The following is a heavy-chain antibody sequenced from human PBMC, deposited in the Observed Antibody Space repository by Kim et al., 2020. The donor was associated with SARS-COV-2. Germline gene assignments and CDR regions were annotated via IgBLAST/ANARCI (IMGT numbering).Heavy chain of an antibody. Sequence: YYVDSVKGRLTISRDNAKNSLYLQMNSLRAEDTAVYYCARAPPFGELDYWGQGTLVTVSS. D-gene: IGHD3-10*01. CDR3: ARAPPFGELDY. V-gene: IGHV3-7*01. J-gene: IGHJ4*02.